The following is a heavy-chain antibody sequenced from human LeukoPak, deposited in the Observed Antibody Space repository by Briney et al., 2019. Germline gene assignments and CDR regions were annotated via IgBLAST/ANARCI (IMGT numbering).Heavy chain of an antibody. D-gene: IGHD6-25*01. CDR1: GFTFSTYA. CDR2: ISGSGETT. J-gene: IGHJ3*01. V-gene: IGHV3-23*01. CDR3: AKDRGY. Sequence: GGSLRLSCAASGFTFSTYAMTWVRQAPGKGLEWVSAISGSGETTYYAGSVKGRFTISRDNSKSTLYLQMNSLRAEDTAVYYCAKDRGYWGQGTMVTVSS.